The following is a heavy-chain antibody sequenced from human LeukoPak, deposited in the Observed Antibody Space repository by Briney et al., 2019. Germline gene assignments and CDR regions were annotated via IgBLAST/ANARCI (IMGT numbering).Heavy chain of an antibody. CDR2: IIPIFGTA. D-gene: IGHD5-24*01. CDR3: ASTAEMATISGEFDY. J-gene: IGHJ4*02. Sequence: GASVKVSCKASGGTFSSYAISWVRQAPGQGLEWMGGIIPIFGTANYAQKFQGRVTITADKSTSTAYMELSSLRSEDTAVYYCASTAEMATISGEFDYWGQGTLVAVSS. CDR1: GGTFSSYA. V-gene: IGHV1-69*06.